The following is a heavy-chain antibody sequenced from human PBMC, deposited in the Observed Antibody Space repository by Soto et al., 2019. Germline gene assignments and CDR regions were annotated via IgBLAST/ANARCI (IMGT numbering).Heavy chain of an antibody. CDR2: IIPIFGTA. CDR1: GGTFSSYA. Sequence: QVQLVQSGAEVKKPGSSVKVSCKASGGTFSSYAISWVRQAPGQGLEWMGGIIPIFGTANYAQKFQGRVTITADESTSTAYMELSSLRSEDMAVYYCARDWADYYDSSGYYHWGQGTLVTVSS. J-gene: IGHJ5*02. V-gene: IGHV1-69*01. CDR3: ARDWADYYDSSGYYH. D-gene: IGHD3-22*01.